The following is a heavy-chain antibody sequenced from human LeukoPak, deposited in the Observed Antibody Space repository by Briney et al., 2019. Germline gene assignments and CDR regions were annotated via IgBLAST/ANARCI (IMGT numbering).Heavy chain of an antibody. D-gene: IGHD5-18*01. CDR1: GGSIGSYY. J-gene: IGHJ4*02. Sequence: SETLSLTCTVSGGSIGSYYWSWIRQPSGKGLEWIGYFYYTGSTNYNPSLKSRVTISVDTSKNQFSLKLSSVTAADTAVYYCARSDTAMGNFDYWGQGTLVTVSS. V-gene: IGHV4-59*01. CDR3: ARSDTAMGNFDY. CDR2: FYYTGST.